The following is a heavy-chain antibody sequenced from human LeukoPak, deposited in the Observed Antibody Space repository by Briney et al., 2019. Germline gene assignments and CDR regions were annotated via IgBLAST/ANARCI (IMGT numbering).Heavy chain of an antibody. V-gene: IGHV4-59*01. CDR1: GGSISSYY. Sequence: SETLSLTCTVSGGSISSYYWSWIRQPPGKELEWIGYIYYSGSTNYNPSLKSRVTISVDTSKNQFSLKLSSVTAADTAVYYCARGDPLLDYWGQGTLVTVSS. J-gene: IGHJ4*02. CDR3: ARGDPLLDY. CDR2: IYYSGST.